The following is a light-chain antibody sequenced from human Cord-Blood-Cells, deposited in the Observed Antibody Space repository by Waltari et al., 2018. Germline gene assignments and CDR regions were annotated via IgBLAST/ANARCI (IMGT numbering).Light chain of an antibody. J-gene: IGKJ5*01. CDR3: QQRSNWIT. CDR2: DAS. V-gene: IGKV3-11*01. CDR1: QSVSSY. Sequence: EIVLTQSPATLSLSPGERATSSCRASQSVSSYLAWYHQKPGPAPRLLIYDASNRATGIPAMFSGSGSGTDFTLTISSLEPEDFAVYYCQQRSNWITFGQGTRLEIK.